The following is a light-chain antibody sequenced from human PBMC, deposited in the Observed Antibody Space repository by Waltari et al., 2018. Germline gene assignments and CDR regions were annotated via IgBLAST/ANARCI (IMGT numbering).Light chain of an antibody. CDR1: SNDVGGYNS. CDR3: SSQASNDISL. Sequence: QSALTQPASASGPAGQTITIFCARTSNDVGGYNSVSWYQEHPGQAPRVIIYDVSDRPSGVSDRFSGSKSGNTASLTISGLQAEDEADYYCSSQASNDISLFGGGTKLTVL. V-gene: IGLV2-14*01. CDR2: DVS. J-gene: IGLJ2*01.